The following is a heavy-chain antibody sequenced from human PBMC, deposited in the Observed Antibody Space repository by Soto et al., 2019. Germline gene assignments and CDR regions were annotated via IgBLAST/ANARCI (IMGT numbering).Heavy chain of an antibody. CDR2: ISYDGSNK. CDR3: AKSLFPGYSSVKNGMDV. D-gene: IGHD6-19*01. Sequence: GGSLRLSCAASGFTFSSYGMHWVRQAPGKGLEWVAVISYDGSNKYYADSVKGRFTISRDNSKNTLYLQMNSLRAEDTAVYYCAKSLFPGYSSVKNGMDVWGQGTTVTVSS. V-gene: IGHV3-30*18. J-gene: IGHJ6*02. CDR1: GFTFSSYG.